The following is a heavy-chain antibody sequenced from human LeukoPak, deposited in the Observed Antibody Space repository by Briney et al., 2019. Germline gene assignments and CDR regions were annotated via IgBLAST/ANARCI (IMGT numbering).Heavy chain of an antibody. CDR3: ARYSDPGSYPDAFDI. J-gene: IGHJ3*02. D-gene: IGHD1-26*01. V-gene: IGHV4-59*01. Sequence: SETLSLTCTVSGGSISSYYWSWIRQPPGKGLEWIGYIYYSGSTNYNPSLKSRVTISVDTSKNLFSLKLSSVTAADTAVYYCARYSDPGSYPDAFDIWGQGTMVTVSS. CDR1: GGSISSYY. CDR2: IYYSGST.